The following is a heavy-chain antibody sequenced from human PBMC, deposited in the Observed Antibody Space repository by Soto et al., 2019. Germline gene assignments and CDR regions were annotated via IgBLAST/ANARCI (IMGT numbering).Heavy chain of an antibody. J-gene: IGHJ4*02. D-gene: IGHD1-26*01. Sequence: SETLSLTCTVSGGSISSYYWSWIRQPPGKGLEWIGYINYSGSTNYNPSLKSRVTISVDTSKNQFSLKLSSVTAADTAVYYCAREVDNSGSYYPFDYWGQGTLVTVSS. CDR1: GGSISSYY. CDR2: INYSGST. V-gene: IGHV4-59*12. CDR3: AREVDNSGSYYPFDY.